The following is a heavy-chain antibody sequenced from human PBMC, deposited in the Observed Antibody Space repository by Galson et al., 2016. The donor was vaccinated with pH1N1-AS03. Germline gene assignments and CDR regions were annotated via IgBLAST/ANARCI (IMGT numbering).Heavy chain of an antibody. CDR3: ARRRCYDGSGVFDY. CDR1: GGSLSSSRYY. J-gene: IGHJ4*02. V-gene: IGHV4-39*01. Sequence: LSLTCTVSGGSLSSSRYYWGWLRQPPGKGLEWIGSINYSGSTYYNPSLKSRVTISSDTSKNQFSLKLSSVTAADTAVYYCARRRCYDGSGVFDYWGQGTLVTVSS. D-gene: IGHD3-22*01. CDR2: INYSGST.